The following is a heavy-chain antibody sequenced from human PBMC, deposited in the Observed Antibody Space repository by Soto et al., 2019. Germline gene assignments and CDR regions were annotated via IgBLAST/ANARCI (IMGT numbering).Heavy chain of an antibody. CDR2: ISGSGSRT. J-gene: IGHJ4*02. CDR1: GFTFSSYA. Sequence: PGGSLRLSCAVSGFTFSSYAMSWVRQAPGKGLEWVSGISGSGSRTYYADSVKGRFAISRDNSKNTLYLQMNSLRAEDTAVYYCAKEGAMVSYFDYWGQGTLVTVSS. V-gene: IGHV3-23*01. CDR3: AKEGAMVSYFDY. D-gene: IGHD5-18*01.